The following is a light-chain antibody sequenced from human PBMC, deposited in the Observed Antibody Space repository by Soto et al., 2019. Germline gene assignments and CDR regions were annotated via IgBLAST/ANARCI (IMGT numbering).Light chain of an antibody. CDR2: DNS. CDR1: SSNIGDNY. Sequence: QSVLSQPPSVSAAPGQRVTISCSGTSSNIGDNYVSWYQHLPETAPKLLIYDNSHRPSGIPDRFSGSKSGTSATLGNTGLQTGDGAVFYGETGKNSLRALVFGRGTKVTVL. CDR3: ETGKNSLRALV. V-gene: IGLV1-51*01. J-gene: IGLJ1*01.